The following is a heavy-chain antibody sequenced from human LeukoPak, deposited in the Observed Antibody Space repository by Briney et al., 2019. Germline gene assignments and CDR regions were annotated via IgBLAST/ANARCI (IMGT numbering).Heavy chain of an antibody. Sequence: GRSLRLSCAASGFSFDDYAMHWVRQAPGKGLEWVSGISWNGGIKGYADSVKGRFTISRDNAKNSLYLQMNSLRAEDTALYYCARRYSYDSYYFDYWGQGTLVTVSS. CDR2: ISWNGGIK. D-gene: IGHD5-18*01. V-gene: IGHV3-9*01. J-gene: IGHJ4*02. CDR3: ARRYSYDSYYFDY. CDR1: GFSFDDYA.